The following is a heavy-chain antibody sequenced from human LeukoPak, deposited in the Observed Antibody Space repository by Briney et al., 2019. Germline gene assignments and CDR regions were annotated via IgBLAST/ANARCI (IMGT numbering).Heavy chain of an antibody. Sequence: GGSLRLSCAASGFTVSSNFMSWVRQAPGKGLEWVSVIYSGGATYYADSVKGRFTISRDNSKNTLYLQLSSLRPEDTAVYYCARLDSSGYPGRLHGMVVWGQGTTVTASS. V-gene: IGHV3-66*01. CDR2: IYSGGAT. CDR1: GFTVSSNF. J-gene: IGHJ6*02. CDR3: ARLDSSGYPGRLHGMVV. D-gene: IGHD3-22*01.